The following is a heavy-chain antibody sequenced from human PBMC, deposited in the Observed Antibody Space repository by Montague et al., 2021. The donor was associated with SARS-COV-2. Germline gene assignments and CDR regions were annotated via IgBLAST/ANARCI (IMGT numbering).Heavy chain of an antibody. D-gene: IGHD3-3*01. CDR2: INRSGSI. CDR3: ARHEERITIFGVVTKGAFDY. Sequence: SETLSLTCAVSGGSFSGFYWSWVRQSPGEGLEWIGEINRSGSINYNPSLKSRVAILVDASKKQFPLKLSSVTAADTAVYYCARHEERITIFGVVTKGAFDYWGQGTLVTVSS. V-gene: IGHV4-34*01. CDR1: GGSFSGFY. J-gene: IGHJ4*02.